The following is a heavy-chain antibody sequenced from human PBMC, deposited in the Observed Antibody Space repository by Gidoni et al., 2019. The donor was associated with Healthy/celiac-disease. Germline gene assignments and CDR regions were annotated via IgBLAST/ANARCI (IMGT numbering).Heavy chain of an antibody. CDR3: ARDGGRGYSYGYDY. V-gene: IGHV3-33*01. Sequence: QVQLVESGGGVVQPGRSLRLTCAASGLTFSCYGIHWVRQATGKGLEWVAVIWYDGSNKYYADSVKGRFTISRDNSKNTLYLQMNSLRAEDTAVYCCARDGGRGYSYGYDYWGQGTLVTVSS. D-gene: IGHD5-18*01. CDR1: GLTFSCYG. CDR2: IWYDGSNK. J-gene: IGHJ4*02.